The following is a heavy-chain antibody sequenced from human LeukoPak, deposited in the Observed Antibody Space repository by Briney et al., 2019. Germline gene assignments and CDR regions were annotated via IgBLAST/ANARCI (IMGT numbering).Heavy chain of an antibody. CDR1: GFTFDDYG. CDR2: INWNGGST. Sequence: PGGSLRLSRAASGFTFDDYGMSWVRQVPGKGLEWVSGINWNGGSTGYADSVKGRFTISRDNAKNSLYLQMNSLRAEDTALYYCARGLEGSGSYYNGYFDYWGQGTLVTVSS. J-gene: IGHJ4*02. CDR3: ARGLEGSGSYYNGYFDY. V-gene: IGHV3-20*04. D-gene: IGHD3-10*01.